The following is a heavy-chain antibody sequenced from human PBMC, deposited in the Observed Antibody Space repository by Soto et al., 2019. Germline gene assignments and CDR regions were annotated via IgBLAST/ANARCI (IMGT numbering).Heavy chain of an antibody. Sequence: EVQLVESGGGLVQPGGSLRLSCAASGFSFSASWMSWARQVPGKGLEWVANISPDGSKMSYVDSVNDRFTISRGNAQNTLYLHMNSLRAEDTAVYYCARYVIRGQGTLVTVSS. D-gene: IGHD2-21*01. J-gene: IGHJ4*02. V-gene: IGHV3-7*01. CDR3: ARYVI. CDR2: ISPDGSKM. CDR1: GFSFSASW.